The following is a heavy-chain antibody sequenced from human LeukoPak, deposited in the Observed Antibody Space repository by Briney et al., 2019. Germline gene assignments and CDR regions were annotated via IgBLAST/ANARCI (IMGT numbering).Heavy chain of an antibody. CDR2: INSSSTTI. D-gene: IGHD2-15*01. CDR1: GFTLSAYS. J-gene: IGHJ4*02. CDR3: ARDPRGYCSGTSCSV. Sequence: GGSLRLSCVASGFTLSAYSMNWVRQAPGKGLEWISYINSSSTTIYYADSVKGRFTISRDNAKNSLYLQINSLRDEDTAVYYCARDPRGYCSGTSCSVWGQGTLVTVSS. V-gene: IGHV3-48*02.